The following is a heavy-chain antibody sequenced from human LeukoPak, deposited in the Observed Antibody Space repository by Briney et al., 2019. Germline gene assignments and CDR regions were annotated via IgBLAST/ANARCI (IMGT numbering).Heavy chain of an antibody. CDR1: GFTFSSYW. D-gene: IGHD3-16*01. V-gene: IGHV3-74*01. CDR3: ARGNYMITFGGADNWFDP. J-gene: IGHJ5*02. CDR2: INSDGSST. Sequence: PGGSLRLSCAASGFTFSSYWMHWVRQAPGKGLVWVSRINSDGSSTSYADSVKGRFTISRDNAKNTPYLQMNSLRAEDTAVYYCARGNYMITFGGADNWFDPWGQGTPVTVSS.